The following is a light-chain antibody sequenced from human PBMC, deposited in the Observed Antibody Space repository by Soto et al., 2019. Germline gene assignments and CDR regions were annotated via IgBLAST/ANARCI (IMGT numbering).Light chain of an antibody. Sequence: MLMTQSPATLSLSPGGRVSLSFLASQIVTNKLAWYQQRPGQPPRLLLYDASTRATGVPATFSGSGSGTDFTLTISSLQSEDLGVYYCLQYHYWPWTFGQGTKVDIK. CDR3: LQYHYWPWT. V-gene: IGKV3-15*01. CDR1: QIVTNK. J-gene: IGKJ1*01. CDR2: DAS.